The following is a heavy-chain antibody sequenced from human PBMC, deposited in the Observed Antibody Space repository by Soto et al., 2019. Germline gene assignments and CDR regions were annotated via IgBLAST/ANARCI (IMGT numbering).Heavy chain of an antibody. J-gene: IGHJ6*02. CDR2: IKQDGSEK. CDR3: ARDPPSGWFGEQSGGSGMDV. V-gene: IGHV3-7*03. Sequence: QPGGSLRLSCAASGFTFSSYWMSWVRQAPGKGLEWVANIKQDGSEKYYVDSVKGRFTISRDNAKNSLYLQMNSLRAEDTAVYYCARDPPSGWFGEQSGGSGMDVWGQGTTVTVSS. D-gene: IGHD3-10*01. CDR1: GFTFSSYW.